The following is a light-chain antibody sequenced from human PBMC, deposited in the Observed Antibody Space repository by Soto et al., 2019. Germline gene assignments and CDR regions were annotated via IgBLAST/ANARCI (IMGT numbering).Light chain of an antibody. CDR1: QSVTSSY. Sequence: EIVLTQSPGTLSLSPGERATLSCRASQSVTSSYLAWYQQKPGQAPRRLIYAASARATGIPDRFSGSGSGTDFTLTISRLEPEDFAAYFCQLYGSSPPRYTFGQGTKVDIK. CDR2: AAS. V-gene: IGKV3-20*01. CDR3: QLYGSSPPRYT. J-gene: IGKJ2*01.